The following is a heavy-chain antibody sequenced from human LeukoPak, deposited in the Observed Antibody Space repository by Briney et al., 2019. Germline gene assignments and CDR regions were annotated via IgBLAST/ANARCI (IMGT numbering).Heavy chain of an antibody. CDR1: GGSISSGDYY. V-gene: IGHV4-61*08. D-gene: IGHD3-3*01. CDR3: ARGGRLEWLSPFDY. CDR2: IYYSGST. J-gene: IGHJ4*02. Sequence: SETLSLTCTVSGGSISSGDYYWSWIRQPPGKGLEWIGYIYYSGSTNYNPSLKSRVTISVDTSKNQFSLKLSSVTAADTAVYYCARGGRLEWLSPFDYWGQGTLVTVSS.